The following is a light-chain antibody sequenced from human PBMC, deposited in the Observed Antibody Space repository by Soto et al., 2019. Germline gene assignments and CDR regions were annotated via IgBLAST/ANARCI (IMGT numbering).Light chain of an antibody. CDR2: GAS. J-gene: IGKJ1*01. CDR3: QQFNHWPT. V-gene: IGKV3-15*01. Sequence: EVVMTQSPATLSVSPGERSTLSCRASQTVSRSYLAWYQQKPGQPPRLLIYGASTRATGIPARFSGSGSGTEFTLTISSLQSEDSAVYYCQQFNHWPTFGQGTKVDI. CDR1: QTVSRSY.